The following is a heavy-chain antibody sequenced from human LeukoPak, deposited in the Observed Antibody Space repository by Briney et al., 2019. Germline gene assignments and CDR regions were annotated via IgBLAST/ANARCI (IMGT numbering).Heavy chain of an antibody. J-gene: IGHJ4*02. Sequence: GGSLRLSCAASGFXFSDYSINWVRQAPGKGLEWLSSITSRSSYMYYGDSVKGRFTISRDNAKNSLYLQMNSLRAEDTAVHYCTRDPIAAAASGGDNWGQGTLVTVSS. CDR1: GFXFSDYS. CDR3: TRDPIAAAASGGDN. D-gene: IGHD6-13*01. V-gene: IGHV3-21*01. CDR2: ITSRSSYM.